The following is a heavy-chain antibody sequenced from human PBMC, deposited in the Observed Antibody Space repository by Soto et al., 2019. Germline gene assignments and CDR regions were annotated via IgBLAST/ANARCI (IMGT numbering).Heavy chain of an antibody. V-gene: IGHV4-59*01. Sequence: QVQLQESGPGLVKPSETLSLTCTVSGGSINSYLWSWIRQPPGKGLEWIGYISYSGNTNYNPSLRSPVTISADTSKNQFSLTLTSATAADTAVYYCARKGYGDYLDSWGQGTLVTVSS. CDR3: ARKGYGDYLDS. D-gene: IGHD4-17*01. J-gene: IGHJ4*02. CDR1: GGSINSYL. CDR2: ISYSGNT.